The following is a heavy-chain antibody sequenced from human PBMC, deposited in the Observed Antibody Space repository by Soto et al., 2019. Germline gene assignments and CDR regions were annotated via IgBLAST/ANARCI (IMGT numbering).Heavy chain of an antibody. CDR1: GFPLRTYW. Sequence: EVQLVESGGGLVQPGGSLRLSCATSGFPLRTYWMNWVRQAPGKGLEWVANIKQDGSEKNYVDSVKGRFTISRDNAKNSLSLKMNSLRAEDTAVYYCARDGTGSDALDHWGQGTLVAVSS. J-gene: IGHJ4*02. V-gene: IGHV3-7*04. D-gene: IGHD2-21*02. CDR3: ARDGTGSDALDH. CDR2: IKQDGSEK.